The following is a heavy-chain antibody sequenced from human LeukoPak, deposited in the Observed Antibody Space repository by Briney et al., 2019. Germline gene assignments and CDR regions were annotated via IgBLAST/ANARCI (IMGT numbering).Heavy chain of an antibody. J-gene: IGHJ6*03. D-gene: IGHD3-10*01. Sequence: ASVKVSCKASGYTFTGYYMHWVRQAPGQGLEWMGWINPNSGGTNYAQKFQGRVTMTRDTSISTAYVELSRLRSDDTAVYYCARGSRLTYYYGSGSYRTLWNSVMDVWGKGTTVTISS. CDR2: INPNSGGT. CDR1: GYTFTGYY. V-gene: IGHV1-2*02. CDR3: ARGSRLTYYYGSGSYRTLWNSVMDV.